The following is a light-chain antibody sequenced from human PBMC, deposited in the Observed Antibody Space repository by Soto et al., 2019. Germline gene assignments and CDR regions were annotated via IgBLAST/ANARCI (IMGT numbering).Light chain of an antibody. Sequence: IQMSQSPSSLSASVGDRVSITCQASQTVNNNYVNWYQQKPGEAPKLLIYIASGLQSGVPSRFNGSGSGTDFTLHINSLQPDDVATYFCQQTSSFPLSFGGGTKVEIK. CDR1: QTVNNNY. CDR3: QQTSSFPLS. CDR2: IAS. V-gene: IGKV1-39*01. J-gene: IGKJ4*01.